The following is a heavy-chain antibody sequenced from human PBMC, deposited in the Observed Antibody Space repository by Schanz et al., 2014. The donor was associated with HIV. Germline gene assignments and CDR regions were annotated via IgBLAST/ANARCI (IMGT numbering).Heavy chain of an antibody. Sequence: QVQLVESGGGVVQPGRSLRLSCAGSGFIFSSYAMHWVRQAPGKGLEWVSVVYIGDSTFYANSVKGRFTISRDDSKNTLYLQMNSLRAEDTAMYYCAAGLIRYFFDYWGQGTLVTVSS. CDR2: VYIGDST. V-gene: IGHV3-NL1*01. CDR3: AAGLIRYFFDY. J-gene: IGHJ4*02. CDR1: GFIFSSYA. D-gene: IGHD2-21*01.